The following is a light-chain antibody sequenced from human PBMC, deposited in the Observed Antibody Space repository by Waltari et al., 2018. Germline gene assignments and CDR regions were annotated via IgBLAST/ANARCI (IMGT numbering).Light chain of an antibody. CDR2: GAS. Sequence: EIVLTQSPVTLSLSPGERATLSCRASQSIGTSLGWYQQKPGQAPRLLIYGASNRATVIPVRFSGSGSGTDFTLTISTLETEDFAVYYCQQHSRWPLTFGGGTKVEI. CDR1: QSIGTS. V-gene: IGKV3-11*01. J-gene: IGKJ4*01. CDR3: QQHSRWPLT.